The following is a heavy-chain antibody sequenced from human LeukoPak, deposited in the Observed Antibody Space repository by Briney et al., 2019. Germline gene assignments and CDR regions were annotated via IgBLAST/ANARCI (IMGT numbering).Heavy chain of an antibody. CDR1: GISFSNYS. J-gene: IGHJ2*01. CDR2: ISSSSRFI. CDR3: ARAVYCSGGGCFWYFDL. Sequence: GGSLRLSCAASGISFSNYSMNWVRQAPGKGLEWVSLISSSSRFIYYGDSVKGRFTISRDNAKKSLYLQMNSLRAEDTAVYYCARAVYCSGGGCFWYFDLWGRGTPVTVSS. D-gene: IGHD2-15*01. V-gene: IGHV3-21*01.